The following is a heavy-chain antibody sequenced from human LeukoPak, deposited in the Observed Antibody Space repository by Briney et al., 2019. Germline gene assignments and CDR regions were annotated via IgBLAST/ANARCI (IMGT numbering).Heavy chain of an antibody. Sequence: SETLSLTCTVSGGSMTNYYWSWIRQPAGKGLEWVGRIYSSGSTNYNPSLKSRVTISVDTSKNQFFLHLSSVTAAGTAVYYCARGGCSNSYCYVRGMDYWGQGTLVTVSS. J-gene: IGHJ4*02. V-gene: IGHV4-4*07. CDR3: ARGGCSNSYCYVRGMDY. CDR2: IYSSGST. D-gene: IGHD3-10*02. CDR1: GGSMTNYY.